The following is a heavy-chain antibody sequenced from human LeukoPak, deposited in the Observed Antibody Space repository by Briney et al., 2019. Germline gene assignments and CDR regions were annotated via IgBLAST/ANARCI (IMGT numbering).Heavy chain of an antibody. V-gene: IGHV4-59*01. CDR2: FSYTGST. J-gene: IGHJ6*03. D-gene: IGHD1-26*01. CDR1: GGSISSYY. CDR3: AVTTEYYYMDV. Sequence: PSETLSLTCTVSGGSISSYYWSWIRQPPGKGLEWIGYFSYTGSTNYNPSLRSRVAISADTSKNQFSLRLSSVTAADTAVYYCAVTTEYYYMDVWGKGTTVTVSS.